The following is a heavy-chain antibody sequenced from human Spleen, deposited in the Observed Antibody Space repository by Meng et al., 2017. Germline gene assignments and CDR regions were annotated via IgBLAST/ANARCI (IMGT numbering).Heavy chain of an antibody. CDR1: GFTLSGYW. CDR3: ARDTSGYNYAFTHQNFDY. CDR2: IKQDGSEK. J-gene: IGHJ4*02. D-gene: IGHD5-18*01. V-gene: IGHV3-7*01. Sequence: GGSLRLSCAASGFTLSGYWMTWIRQAPGKGLEWVANIKQDGSEKYYVDSVKGRFTISRDNAKNSLYLQMNSLRAEDTAVYYCARDTSGYNYAFTHQNFDYWGQGTLVTVSS.